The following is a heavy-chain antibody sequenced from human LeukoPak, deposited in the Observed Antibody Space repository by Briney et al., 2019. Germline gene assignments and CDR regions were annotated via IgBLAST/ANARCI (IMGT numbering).Heavy chain of an antibody. J-gene: IGHJ4*02. CDR3: ARTYGSGSLDY. CDR2: ISGSGEAI. V-gene: IGHV3-48*01. Sequence: GGSLRFSCAASGFSFTTHNMNWVRQAPGKGLEWISYISGSGEAIFYADSVQGRFTIPRDNAKNSIYLQMNTLRAEDTAVYYCARTYGSGSLDYGGQGTLVTVSS. CDR1: GFSFTTHN. D-gene: IGHD2-15*01.